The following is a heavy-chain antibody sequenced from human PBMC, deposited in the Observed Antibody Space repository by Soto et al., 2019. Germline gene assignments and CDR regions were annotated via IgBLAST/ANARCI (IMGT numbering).Heavy chain of an antibody. CDR3: ARHGERTIRSLNWGDP. Sequence: QLQLQESGPGLVKPSETLSLTCTVSGGSISSSNYFWGWIRQPPGKGLEWIGSMYYSGCTYYNPSSKVRVPISVETSKNQVPLNLSSVTAANTAMYCWARHGERTIRSLNWGDPWGEGSLVTVSS. V-gene: IGHV4-39*01. CDR2: MYYSGCT. J-gene: IGHJ5*02. D-gene: IGHD4-17*01. CDR1: GGSISSSNYF.